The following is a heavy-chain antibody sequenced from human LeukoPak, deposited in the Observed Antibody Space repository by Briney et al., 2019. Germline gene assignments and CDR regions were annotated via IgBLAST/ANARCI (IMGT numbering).Heavy chain of an antibody. V-gene: IGHV4-39*07. D-gene: IGHD1-7*01. Sequence: PSETLSLTCTVSGGSISSSSDYWGWIRQPPGKGLEWIGSMYYSGSTNYNPSLKSRVTISVDTSKNQFSLKLSSVTAADTAVYYCAREAAWNSAGGFGYWGQGTLVTVSS. J-gene: IGHJ4*02. CDR2: MYYSGST. CDR1: GGSISSSSDY. CDR3: AREAAWNSAGGFGY.